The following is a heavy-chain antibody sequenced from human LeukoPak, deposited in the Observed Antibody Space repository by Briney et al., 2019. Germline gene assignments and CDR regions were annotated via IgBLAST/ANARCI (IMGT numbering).Heavy chain of an antibody. Sequence: PSETLSLTCTVSGGSISNGGYYWSWFRQHPGKGLEWIGYIYYSGSTYYNPSLKSRVNISVDTSKNQFSLKLNSVTAADTAVYYCARAPTYSGSHYWGQGTLVTVSS. CDR3: ARAPTYSGSHY. J-gene: IGHJ4*02. V-gene: IGHV4-31*03. CDR2: IYYSGST. D-gene: IGHD1-26*01. CDR1: GGSISNGGYY.